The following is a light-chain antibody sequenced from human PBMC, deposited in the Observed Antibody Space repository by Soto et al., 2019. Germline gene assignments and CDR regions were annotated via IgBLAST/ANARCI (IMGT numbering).Light chain of an antibody. Sequence: EIVLTQSPATLSLSPGERATISCRDSQKVSGYLAWYQQKPGKTPRLLNYDAYNRATRIPDMFSGSGSGTDFTLTISSLEPEDFAVYYCQQRSNTFGGGTKWIS. V-gene: IGKV3-11*01. CDR2: DAY. CDR1: QKVSGY. CDR3: QQRSNT. J-gene: IGKJ4*01.